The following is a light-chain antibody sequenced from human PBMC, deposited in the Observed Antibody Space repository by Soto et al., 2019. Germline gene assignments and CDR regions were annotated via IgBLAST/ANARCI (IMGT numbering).Light chain of an antibody. CDR3: SSYTSSSTLD. Sequence: QSALTQPASVSGSPGQSITISSTGTSSDVGGYNYVSWYQQHPGKAPKLMIYEVSNRPSGVSNRFSGSKSGNTASLTISGLQAEDEADYYCSSYTSSSTLDFGGGTKLTVL. CDR2: EVS. V-gene: IGLV2-14*01. J-gene: IGLJ2*01. CDR1: SSDVGGYNY.